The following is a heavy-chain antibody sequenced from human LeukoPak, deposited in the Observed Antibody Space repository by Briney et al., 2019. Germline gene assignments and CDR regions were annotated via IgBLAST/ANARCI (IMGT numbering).Heavy chain of an antibody. Sequence: SETLSLTCAVSGYSISSGYYWGWIRQPPGKGLEWIGSIYHSGSTYYNPSLKNRVTISVDTSKNQFSLKLSSVTAADTAVYYCARHSRGSKTDFDYWGQGTLVTVSS. D-gene: IGHD1-14*01. CDR3: ARHSRGSKTDFDY. J-gene: IGHJ4*02. CDR1: GYSISSGYY. V-gene: IGHV4-38-2*01. CDR2: IYHSGST.